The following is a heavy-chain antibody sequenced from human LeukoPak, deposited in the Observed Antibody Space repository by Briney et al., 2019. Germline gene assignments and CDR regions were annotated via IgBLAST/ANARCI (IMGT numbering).Heavy chain of an antibody. CDR1: GYSFINSG. V-gene: IGHV1-18*01. Sequence: ASVKASCKASGYSFINSGISWVRQAPGQGLEWMGWISTYNANTKYAQNLQGRVTMTTDTSTSTAYMELRGLRSDDTAVYYCARDHNWNPLVYWGQGTLVTVSS. CDR2: ISTYNANT. J-gene: IGHJ4*02. CDR3: ARDHNWNPLVY. D-gene: IGHD1-20*01.